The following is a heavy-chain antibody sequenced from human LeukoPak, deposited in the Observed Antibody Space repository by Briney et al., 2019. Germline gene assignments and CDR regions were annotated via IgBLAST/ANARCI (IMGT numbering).Heavy chain of an antibody. Sequence: SQTLSLTCGISRDSVSNNSAAWNWIRQSPSRGLEWLGRTYYRSKWFINYASSVKSRIIINPDTPKNQVSLQLNSVTPEDTAVYYCTRSDCSSGRCPGFDNWGQGTLVTVSS. D-gene: IGHD6-19*01. CDR1: RDSVSNNSAA. V-gene: IGHV6-1*01. CDR3: TRSDCSSGRCPGFDN. J-gene: IGHJ4*02. CDR2: TYYRSKWFI.